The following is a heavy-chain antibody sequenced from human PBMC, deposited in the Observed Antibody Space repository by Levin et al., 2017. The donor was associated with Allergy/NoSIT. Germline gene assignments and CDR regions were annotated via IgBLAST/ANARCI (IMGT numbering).Heavy chain of an antibody. D-gene: IGHD3-10*01. V-gene: IGHV5-51*01. CDR1: GYSFTSYW. CDR3: ARHPPDYYGSGSYGYYYGMDV. J-gene: IGHJ6*02. Sequence: KVSCKGSGYSFTSYWIGWVRQMPGKGLEWMGIIYPGDSDTRYSPSFQGQVTISADKSISTAYLQWSSLKASDTAMYYCARHPPDYYGSGSYGYYYGMDVWGQGTTVTVSS. CDR2: IYPGDSDT.